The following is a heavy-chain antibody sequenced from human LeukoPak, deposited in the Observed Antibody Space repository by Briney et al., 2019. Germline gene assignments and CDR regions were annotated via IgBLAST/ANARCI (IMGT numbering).Heavy chain of an antibody. V-gene: IGHV4-39*01. Sequence: PSETLSLTCTVSGGSISSSSYYRGWIRQPPGKGLEWIGSIYYSGSTYYNPSLKSRVTISVDTSKNQFSLKLSSVTAADTAVYYCARHALNDACFDYWGQGTLVTVSS. D-gene: IGHD2-2*01. J-gene: IGHJ4*02. CDR1: GGSISSSSYY. CDR2: IYYSGST. CDR3: ARHALNDACFDY.